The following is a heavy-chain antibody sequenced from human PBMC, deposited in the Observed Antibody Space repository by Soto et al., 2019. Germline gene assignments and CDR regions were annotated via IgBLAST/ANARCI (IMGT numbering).Heavy chain of an antibody. J-gene: IGHJ6*04. CDR3: ARDPTYYYYGMDV. V-gene: IGHV1-69*13. CDR2: IIPIFGTA. Sequence: GASVKVSFKASGCTFSSYAISWVRQAPGQGLEWMGGIIPIFGTANYAQKFQGRVTITADESTSTAYMELSSLRSEDTAVYYCARDPTYYYYGMDVWGKGTTVTASS. CDR1: GCTFSSYA.